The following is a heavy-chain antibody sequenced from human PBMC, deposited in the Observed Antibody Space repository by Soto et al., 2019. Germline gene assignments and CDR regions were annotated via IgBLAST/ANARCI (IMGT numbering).Heavy chain of an antibody. V-gene: IGHV1-69*06. CDR1: GGTFSSHG. J-gene: IGHJ5*02. CDR3: AKVMVKNWFDP. Sequence: GASVKVSCKASGGTFSSHGIAWVRQVPGQGLEWMGGIMPTFGSATYAPKFQGRVTISADRSTSTAYMELSSLRAEDTAVYYCAKVMVKNWFDPWGQGTLVTVSS. CDR2: IMPTFGSA. D-gene: IGHD5-18*01.